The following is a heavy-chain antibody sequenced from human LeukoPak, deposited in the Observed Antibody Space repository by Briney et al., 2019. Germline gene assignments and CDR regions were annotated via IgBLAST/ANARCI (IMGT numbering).Heavy chain of an antibody. CDR3: ARALPTYSSGWPLFDY. D-gene: IGHD6-19*01. CDR2: IYYSGST. V-gene: IGHV4-59*08. CDR1: GGSISSYY. Sequence: SETLSLTCTVSGGSISSYYWSWIRQPPGKGLEWIGYIYYSGSTNYNPSLKSRVTISVDTSKNQFSLKLSSVTAAGTAVYYCARALPTYSSGWPLFDYWGQGTLVTVSS. J-gene: IGHJ4*02.